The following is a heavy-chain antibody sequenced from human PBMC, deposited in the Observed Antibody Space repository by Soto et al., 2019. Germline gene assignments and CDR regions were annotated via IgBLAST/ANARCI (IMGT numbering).Heavy chain of an antibody. Sequence: PGGSLRLSXAASGFTFSSYAMRWVRQAPGKGLEWVAFITSNGSNTNYADSVKGRFTISRDNAKNTLYLQMNSLRAEDTAVYYFAEVCATYSGGDWYQLPWNGLWGQGTLGTLSS. CDR1: GFTFSSYA. CDR3: AEVCATYSGGDWYQLPWNGL. V-gene: IGHV3-30-3*01. CDR2: ITSNGSNT. J-gene: IGHJ4*03. D-gene: IGHD2-21*02.